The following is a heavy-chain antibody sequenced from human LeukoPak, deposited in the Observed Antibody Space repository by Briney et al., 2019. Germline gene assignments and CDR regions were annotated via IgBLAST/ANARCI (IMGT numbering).Heavy chain of an antibody. CDR3: ARDQGPRENIPRY. Sequence: GGSLRLSCAASGFTCSSYSRNWVRQAPGKGLEWVSSISSSSSYIYYADSVKGRFTISRDNAKNSLYLQMNSLRAEDTAVYYCARDQGPRENIPRYWGQGTLVTVSS. J-gene: IGHJ4*02. D-gene: IGHD2/OR15-2a*01. V-gene: IGHV3-21*01. CDR1: GFTCSSYS. CDR2: ISSSSSYI.